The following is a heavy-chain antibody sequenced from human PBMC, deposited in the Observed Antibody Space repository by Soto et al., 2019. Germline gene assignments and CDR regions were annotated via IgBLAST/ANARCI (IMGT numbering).Heavy chain of an antibody. CDR2: IYYSGST. CDR3: ARHARPYYYMDV. Sequence: SETLSLTCTVSGFSISSYYWSWIRQPPGKGLEWIGYIYYSGSTNYNPSLRSRVTISVDTSKNQFSLSLSSMTAADTAMYYCARHARPYYYMDVWGKGTTVTVSS. CDR1: GFSISSYY. J-gene: IGHJ6*03. V-gene: IGHV4-59*08.